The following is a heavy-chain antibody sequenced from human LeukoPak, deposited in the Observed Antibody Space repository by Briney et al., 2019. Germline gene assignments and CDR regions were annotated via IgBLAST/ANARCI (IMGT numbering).Heavy chain of an antibody. CDR3: ARASGDIVETATMGSY. J-gene: IGHJ4*02. Sequence: TGGSLRLSCAASGFTFSNYWMTWVRQAPGKGLEWVANIKQDGSEKYYVDSVKGRFTISRDNAKNSLYLQMNSLRAEDTAVYYCARASGDIVETATMGSYWGQGTLVTVSS. D-gene: IGHD5-18*01. CDR2: IKQDGSEK. V-gene: IGHV3-7*01. CDR1: GFTFSNYW.